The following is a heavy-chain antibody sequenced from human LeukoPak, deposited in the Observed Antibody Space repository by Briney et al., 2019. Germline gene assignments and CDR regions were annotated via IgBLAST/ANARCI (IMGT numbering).Heavy chain of an antibody. V-gene: IGHV3-74*01. Sequence: GGSLRLSCAASGFTFSSYWMHWVRQAPGKGLVWVSRINSDGSSTSYADSVKGRFSISRDNSKDTLFLQMNSLRAEDTAVYFCATTTYGVPTLSGYFDYWGQGTLVTVSS. J-gene: IGHJ4*02. CDR2: INSDGSST. CDR3: ATTTYGVPTLSGYFDY. CDR1: GFTFSSYW. D-gene: IGHD3-22*01.